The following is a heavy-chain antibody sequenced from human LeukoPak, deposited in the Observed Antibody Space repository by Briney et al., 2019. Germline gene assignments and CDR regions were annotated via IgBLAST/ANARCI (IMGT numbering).Heavy chain of an antibody. CDR3: ATPPGDWGSDYYFDY. V-gene: IGHV1-24*01. Sequence: ASVKVSCKVSGYILTELSMHWVRQAPGKGLEWMGGFDPEDGETIYAQKFQGRVTMTEDTSTDTAYMELSSLRSEDTAVYYCATPPGDWGSDYYFDYWGQGTLVTVSS. CDR2: FDPEDGET. J-gene: IGHJ4*02. CDR1: GYILTELS. D-gene: IGHD7-27*01.